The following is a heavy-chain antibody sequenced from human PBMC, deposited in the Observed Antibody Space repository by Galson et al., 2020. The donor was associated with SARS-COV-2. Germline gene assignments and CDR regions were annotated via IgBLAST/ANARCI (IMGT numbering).Heavy chain of an antibody. CDR3: ARDRYDFWSGLLRPGAFDI. Sequence: SETLSLTCTVSGYSISSGYYWGWIRQPPGKGLEWIGSIYHSGSTYYNPSLKSRVTISVDTSKNQFSLKLSSVTAADTAVYYCARDRYDFWSGLLRPGAFDIWGQGTMVTVSS. CDR1: GYSISSGYY. J-gene: IGHJ3*02. CDR2: IYHSGST. D-gene: IGHD3-3*01. V-gene: IGHV4-38-2*02.